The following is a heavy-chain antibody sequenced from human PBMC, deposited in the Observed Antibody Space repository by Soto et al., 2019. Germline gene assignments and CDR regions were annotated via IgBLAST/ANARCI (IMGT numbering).Heavy chain of an antibody. CDR3: ARDLSVAGSDLDP. CDR2: INAGNGNT. J-gene: IGHJ5*02. CDR1: GYTFTSYA. V-gene: IGHV1-3*01. D-gene: IGHD6-19*01. Sequence: ASVKVSCKASGYTFTSYAMHWVRQAPGQRLEWMGWINAGNGNTKYSQKFQGRVTITRDTSASTAYMELSSLRSEDTAVYYCARDLSVAGSDLDPWGQGTLVTVSS.